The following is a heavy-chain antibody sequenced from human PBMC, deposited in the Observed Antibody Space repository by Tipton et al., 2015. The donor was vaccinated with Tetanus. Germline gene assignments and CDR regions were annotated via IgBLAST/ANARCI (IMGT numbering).Heavy chain of an antibody. Sequence: QLVQSGPEVKKPGSSAKVSCKSSGGTFSNYVFNWVRLAPGQGLEWMGGFSPIFRRPNYAQKFQARVTIRADESTSTAYMELRSLTSADTAVYFCARGHSPLYNWNFGYFDFWGQGTLVTVSS. V-gene: IGHV1-69*01. CDR1: GGTFSNYV. J-gene: IGHJ4*02. D-gene: IGHD1-7*01. CDR3: ARGHSPLYNWNFGYFDF. CDR2: FSPIFRRP.